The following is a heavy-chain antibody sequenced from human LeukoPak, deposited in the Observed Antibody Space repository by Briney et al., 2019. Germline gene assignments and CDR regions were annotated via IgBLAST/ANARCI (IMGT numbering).Heavy chain of an antibody. V-gene: IGHV4-34*01. Sequence: PSETLSLTCAVYGWSFSGYYWSWIRQPPGKGLEWIGEINHSGSTNYNPSLKSRVTISVDTSKNQFSLKLSSVTAADTAVYYCARSPVSDSSGREPFDIWGQGTMVTVSS. CDR2: INHSGST. CDR3: ARSPVSDSSGREPFDI. CDR1: GWSFSGYY. J-gene: IGHJ3*02. D-gene: IGHD3-22*01.